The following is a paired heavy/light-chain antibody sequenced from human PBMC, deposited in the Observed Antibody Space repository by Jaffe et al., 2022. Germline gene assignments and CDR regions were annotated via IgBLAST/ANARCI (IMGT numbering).Light chain of an antibody. CDR1: QDISNY. J-gene: IGKJ3*01. V-gene: IGKV1-33*01. Sequence: DIQMTQSPSSLSASVGDRVTITCQASQDISNYLNWYQQKPGKAPKLLIYDASNLETGVPSRFSGSGSGTDFTFTISSLQPEDIATYYCQQYDNPITFGPGTKVDIK. CDR2: DAS. CDR3: QQYDNPIT.
Heavy chain of an antibody. D-gene: IGHD3-10*01. CDR1: GFTFSSYS. CDR2: ISSSSSTI. Sequence: EVQLVESGGGLVQPGGSLRLSCAASGFTFSSYSMNWVRQAPGKGLEWVSYISSSSSTIYYADSVKGRFTISRDNAKNSLYLQMNSLRAEDTAVYYCARDRLYYYGSGSYYPGVFDYWGQGTLVTVSS. V-gene: IGHV3-48*01. CDR3: ARDRLYYYGSGSYYPGVFDY. J-gene: IGHJ4*02.